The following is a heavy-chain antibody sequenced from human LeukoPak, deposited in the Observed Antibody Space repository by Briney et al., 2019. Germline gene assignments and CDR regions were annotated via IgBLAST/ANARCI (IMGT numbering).Heavy chain of an antibody. V-gene: IGHV5-51*01. Sequence: GESLKISCKGSGYSFTSYWIGWVRQMPGKGLEWMGIIYPGGSDTRYSPSFQGQVTISADKSISTAYLQWSSLKASDTAMYYCARRSRSDFWSGYYLTSFDYWGQGTLVTVSS. J-gene: IGHJ4*02. D-gene: IGHD3-3*01. CDR1: GYSFTSYW. CDR2: IYPGGSDT. CDR3: ARRSRSDFWSGYYLTSFDY.